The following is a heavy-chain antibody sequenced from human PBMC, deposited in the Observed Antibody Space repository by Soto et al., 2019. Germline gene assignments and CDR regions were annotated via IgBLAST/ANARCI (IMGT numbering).Heavy chain of an antibody. V-gene: IGHV3-9*01. CDR2: ISWNSGSI. D-gene: IGHD3-22*01. J-gene: IGHJ4*02. Sequence: SLRLSCAASGFTFDDYAMHWVRQAPGKGLEWVSGISWNSGSIGYADSVKGRFTISRDNAKNSLYLQMNSLRAEDTALYYCAKDMSYYYDSSGYFDYWGQGTLVTVSS. CDR3: AKDMSYYYDSSGYFDY. CDR1: GFTFDDYA.